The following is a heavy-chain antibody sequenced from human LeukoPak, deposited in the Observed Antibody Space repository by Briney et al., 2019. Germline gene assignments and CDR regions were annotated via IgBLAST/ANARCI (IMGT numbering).Heavy chain of an antibody. J-gene: IGHJ4*01. CDR2: ISYDGSHE. D-gene: IGHD1-26*01. V-gene: IGHV3-30-3*01. Sequence: GGSLRLSCAASGFTFSSDGMDWVRQAPGEGLEWVAFISYDGSHEYCADSVKGRFTIHKDDSKNTLYLQLNSLRAEDTAIYYCAKDLGRYLNTFFDYWGHGALVTVSS. CDR1: GFTFSSDG. CDR3: AKDLGRYLNTFFDY.